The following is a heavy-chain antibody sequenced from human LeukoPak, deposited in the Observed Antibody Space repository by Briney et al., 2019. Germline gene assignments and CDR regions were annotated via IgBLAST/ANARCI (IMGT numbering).Heavy chain of an antibody. Sequence: GGSLRLSCTASGFTFGDYAMSWVRQAPGKGLEWVGFIRSKAYGGTTEYAASVKGRFTISRDDSKSIAYLQMNSLKTEDTAVYYCTRKRYYYDSWGQGTLVTVSS. CDR3: TRKRYYYDS. CDR2: IRSKAYGGTT. V-gene: IGHV3-49*04. D-gene: IGHD3-22*01. J-gene: IGHJ4*02. CDR1: GFTFGDYA.